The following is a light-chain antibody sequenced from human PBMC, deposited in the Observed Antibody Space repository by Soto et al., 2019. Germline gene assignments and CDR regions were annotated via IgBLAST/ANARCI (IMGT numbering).Light chain of an antibody. CDR3: QQYGRSPFT. V-gene: IGKV3-20*01. Sequence: EIVLTQSPGTLSLSPGERATLSCRASQSVNNNYVAWFHQKPGQAPRLLIYGASSRATGVPDRFSASGSGTDFTLTISRLEPEDFAVYYCQQYGRSPFTVGPGTKVDIK. J-gene: IGKJ3*01. CDR2: GAS. CDR1: QSVNNNY.